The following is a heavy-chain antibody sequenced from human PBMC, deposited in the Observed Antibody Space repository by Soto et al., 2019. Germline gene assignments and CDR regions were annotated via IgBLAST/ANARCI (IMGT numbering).Heavy chain of an antibody. CDR1: GYTFNQYY. CDR2: ITLRGGTT. V-gene: IGHV1-46*02. D-gene: IGHD6-6*01. Sequence: QVQLMQSGAEVRKPGASVRLSCETSGYTFNQYYIHWVRQAHGEGLEWMGIITLRGGTTEYAAKFRVRVTVTGDTATSTAFMEVRGLRSEDTAIYFCARGLDERDVPRLDYGGQGTLVTVSS. J-gene: IGHJ4*02. CDR3: ARGLDERDVPRLDY.